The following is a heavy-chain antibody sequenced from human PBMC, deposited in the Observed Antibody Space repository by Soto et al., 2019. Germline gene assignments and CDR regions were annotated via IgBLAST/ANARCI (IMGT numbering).Heavy chain of an antibody. J-gene: IGHJ4*02. D-gene: IGHD3-3*01. CDR2: IYYSGST. CDR1: GASVSDHS. CDR3: ARLWTGNDD. Sequence: SETLSLTCNVSGASVSDHSWSWIRQPPGKGLEWLGSIYYSGSTTYNPSLKSRLTMSVDSSKTHFSLKLNSVTAADTAIYYCARLWTGNDDWGQGTRVTVSS. V-gene: IGHV4-59*02.